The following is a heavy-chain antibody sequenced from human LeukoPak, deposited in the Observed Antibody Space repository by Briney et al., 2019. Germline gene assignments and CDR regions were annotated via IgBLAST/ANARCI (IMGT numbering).Heavy chain of an antibody. Sequence: PSETLSLTCTVSGDSLTISSYYWTWIRQHPGKGLEWIGYIHPSGNTDYNPSLKSRLTMSLDTSQNQFSLKLTSVTAADTAIYYCARGLDGFKTGHWGQGTLVTVSS. J-gene: IGHJ4*02. CDR3: ARGLDGFKTGH. CDR2: IHPSGNT. CDR1: GDSLTISSYY. V-gene: IGHV4-31*03. D-gene: IGHD5-24*01.